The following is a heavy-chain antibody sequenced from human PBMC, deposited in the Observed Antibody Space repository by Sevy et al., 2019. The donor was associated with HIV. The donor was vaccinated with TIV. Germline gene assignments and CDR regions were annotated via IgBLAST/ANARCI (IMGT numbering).Heavy chain of an antibody. CDR1: GFTLISYG. CDR2: IKQDGSEK. V-gene: IGHV3-7*01. CDR3: AREGITSRMDV. J-gene: IGHJ6*02. D-gene: IGHD3-10*01. Sequence: GGSLRPSCAASGFTLISYGITWVRQAPGKGREWVANIKQDGSEKYLVDSVKGRFTISRDNAKNSLYLQMNSLRAEDTAVYYCAREGITSRMDVWGQGTTVTVSS.